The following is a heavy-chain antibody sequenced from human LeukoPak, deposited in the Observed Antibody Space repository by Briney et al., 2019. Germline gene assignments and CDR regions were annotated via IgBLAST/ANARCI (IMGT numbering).Heavy chain of an antibody. D-gene: IGHD6-13*01. Sequence: GASVKVSCKASGGTFSSYAISWVRQAPGQGLEWMGRIIPILGIANYAQKFQGRVTITADKSTSTAYMELSSLRSEDTAVYYCARDSSSWLGYFDYWGQGTLVTVSS. J-gene: IGHJ4*02. CDR2: IIPILGIA. V-gene: IGHV1-69*04. CDR1: GGTFSSYA. CDR3: ARDSSSWLGYFDY.